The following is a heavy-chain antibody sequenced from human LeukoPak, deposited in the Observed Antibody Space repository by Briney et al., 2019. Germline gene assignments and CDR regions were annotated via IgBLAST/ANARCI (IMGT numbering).Heavy chain of an antibody. CDR3: VRGGYCGSSICYSLNAFDI. V-gene: IGHV3-48*03. CDR1: GFTFSNYG. J-gene: IGHJ3*02. CDR2: IRTAGSTI. Sequence: GGSLRLSCAASGFTFSNYGMNWVRQAPGKGLEWVSYIRTAGSTIYYADSVKGRFTISRDDANNSLYLQMNSLRAEDTAVYYCVRGGYCGSSICYSLNAFDIWGQGTTVTVSA. D-gene: IGHD2-2*01.